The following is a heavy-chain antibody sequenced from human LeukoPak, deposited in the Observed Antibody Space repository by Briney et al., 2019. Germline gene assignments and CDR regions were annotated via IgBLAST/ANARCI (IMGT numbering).Heavy chain of an antibody. V-gene: IGHV3-21*01. D-gene: IGHD2-8*02. J-gene: IGHJ6*02. CDR1: GFTFSSYS. CDR2: ISSSSYI. CDR3: ARDTDPFYGMDV. Sequence: GGSLRLSCAASGFTFSSYSMNWVRQAPGKGLEWVSSISSSSYIYYADSVKGRFTISRDNAKNLLYLQMNSLRAEDTAVYYCARDTDPFYGMDVWGQGTTVTVSS.